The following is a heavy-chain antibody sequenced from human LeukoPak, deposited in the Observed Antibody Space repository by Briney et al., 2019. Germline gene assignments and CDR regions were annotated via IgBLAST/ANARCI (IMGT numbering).Heavy chain of an antibody. CDR3: ARSVSSSAIWDY. CDR2: IWYDDSNK. V-gene: IGHV3-33*01. J-gene: IGHJ4*02. Sequence: PGGSLRLSCAASGFTFSSYGMHWVRQAPGKGLEWVAVIWYDDSNKYYADSVKGRFTISRHNSENTLYLHIDSLRTEDTALYFCARSVSSSAIWDYWGQGTLVTVSS. D-gene: IGHD6-6*01. CDR1: GFTFSSYG.